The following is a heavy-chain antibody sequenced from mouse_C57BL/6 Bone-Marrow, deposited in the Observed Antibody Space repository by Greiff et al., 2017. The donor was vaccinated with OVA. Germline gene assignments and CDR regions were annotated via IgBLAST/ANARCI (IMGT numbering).Heavy chain of an antibody. CDR3: ATNPGSSYSYYAMDY. D-gene: IGHD1-1*01. CDR1: GYTFTSYW. V-gene: IGHV1-74*01. CDR2: IHPSDSDT. J-gene: IGHJ4*01. Sequence: VQLQQPGAELVKPGASVKVSCKASGYTFTSYWMHWVKQRPGQGLEWIGRIHPSDSDTNYNQKFKGKATLTVDKSSSTAYMQLSSLTSEDSAVYYCATNPGSSYSYYAMDYWGQGTSVTVSS.